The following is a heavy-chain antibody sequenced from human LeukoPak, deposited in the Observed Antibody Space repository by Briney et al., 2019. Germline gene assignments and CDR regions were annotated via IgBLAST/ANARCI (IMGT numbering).Heavy chain of an antibody. CDR3: AKSVLQGSGYYDNWFDP. Sequence: GGSLRLSCAASGFTSTSYAMSWVRQAPGKGLEWVSTITGSGGTTYYADSVKGRFTISRDNSKNTLYLQTNSLRADDTALYNCAKSVLQGSGYYDNWFDPWGQGTLVTVSS. V-gene: IGHV3-23*01. CDR1: GFTSTSYA. D-gene: IGHD3-3*01. CDR2: ITGSGGTT. J-gene: IGHJ5*02.